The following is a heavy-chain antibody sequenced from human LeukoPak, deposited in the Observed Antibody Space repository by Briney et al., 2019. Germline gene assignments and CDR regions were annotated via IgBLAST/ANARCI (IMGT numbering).Heavy chain of an antibody. Sequence: SETLSLTCTVSGGSISSYYWSWIRQPPGKGLEWIGFIYYSGSTNYNPSLKSRVTISVDTSKDQISLNLSSVTAVDTAVYYCSRRGFMDVWGKGTTVTVSS. CDR3: SRRGFMDV. V-gene: IGHV4-59*08. D-gene: IGHD3-16*01. J-gene: IGHJ6*03. CDR2: IYYSGST. CDR1: GGSISSYY.